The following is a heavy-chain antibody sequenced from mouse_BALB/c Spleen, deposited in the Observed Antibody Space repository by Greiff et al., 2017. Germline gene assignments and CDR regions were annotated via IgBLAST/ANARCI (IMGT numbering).Heavy chain of an antibody. Sequence: EVQLVESGPGLVKPSQSLSLTCTVTGYSITSDYAWNWIRQFPGNKLEWMGYISYSGSTSYNPSLKSRISITRDTSKNQFFLQLNSVTTEDTATSYCARRGDYDEGFAYWGQGTLVTVSA. D-gene: IGHD2-4*01. CDR3: ARRGDYDEGFAY. CDR1: GYSITSDYA. V-gene: IGHV3-2*02. CDR2: ISYSGST. J-gene: IGHJ3*01.